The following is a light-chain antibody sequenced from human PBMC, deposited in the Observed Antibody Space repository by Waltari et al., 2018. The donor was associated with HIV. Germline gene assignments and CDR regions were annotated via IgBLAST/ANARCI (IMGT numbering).Light chain of an antibody. Sequence: DIVLTQSPVTLSLSPGERATLSCRASQSVRTYLAWYQQKPGQAPRLIIYDASNRATGIPARFSGSGAGTDFTLTISSLEPEDFAVYYCQQRSKWLTFGGGTKVEIK. CDR1: QSVRTY. V-gene: IGKV3-11*01. J-gene: IGKJ4*01. CDR3: QQRSKWLT. CDR2: DAS.